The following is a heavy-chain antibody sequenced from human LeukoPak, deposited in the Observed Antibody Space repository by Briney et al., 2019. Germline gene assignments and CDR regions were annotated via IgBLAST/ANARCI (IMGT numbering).Heavy chain of an antibody. CDR1: GFTFSSCW. Sequence: GGSLRLSCAASGFTFSSCWMHWVRQAPGKGLVWVSRINSDGSTTTYADSVKGRFTISRDNAKNTLYLQMNSLRAEDTAVYYCARGYSGSYRVDYWGQGTLVTVPS. J-gene: IGHJ4*02. D-gene: IGHD1-26*01. CDR3: ARGYSGSYRVDY. V-gene: IGHV3-74*01. CDR2: INSDGSTT.